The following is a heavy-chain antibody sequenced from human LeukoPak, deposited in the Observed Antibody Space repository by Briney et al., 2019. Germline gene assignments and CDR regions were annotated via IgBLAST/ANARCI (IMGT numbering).Heavy chain of an antibody. Sequence: GGSLRLSCAASGFTFSNYAMSWVRQAPGKGLEWVSSLSDNGGSPYYANSVKGRFTISRDNSKNTLYLHMNSLRVEDTAVYYCAKDPETYSSRWFDSWGQGTLVTVSS. CDR1: GFTFSNYA. CDR2: LSDNGGSP. CDR3: AKDPETYSSRWFDS. V-gene: IGHV3-23*01. J-gene: IGHJ5*01. D-gene: IGHD2-21*01.